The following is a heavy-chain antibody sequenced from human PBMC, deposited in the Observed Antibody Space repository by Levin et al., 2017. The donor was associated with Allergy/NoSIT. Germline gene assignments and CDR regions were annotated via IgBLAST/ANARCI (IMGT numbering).Heavy chain of an antibody. Sequence: LSLTCAASGFTFSSYAMSWVRQAPGKGLEWVSAISGSGGSTYYADSVKGRFTISRDNSKNTLYLQMNSLRAEDTAVYYCAKDRFGYSYGYGPRVTYWYFDLWGRGTLVTVSS. CDR2: ISGSGGST. CDR3: AKDRFGYSYGYGPRVTYWYFDL. D-gene: IGHD5-18*01. V-gene: IGHV3-23*01. J-gene: IGHJ2*01. CDR1: GFTFSSYA.